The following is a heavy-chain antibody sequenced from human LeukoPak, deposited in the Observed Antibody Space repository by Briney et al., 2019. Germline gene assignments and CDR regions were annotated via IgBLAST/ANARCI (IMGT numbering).Heavy chain of an antibody. CDR1: RFTFSSYA. CDR2: IGGTDDRT. D-gene: IGHD6-19*01. V-gene: IGHV3-23*01. CDR3: AKDPVVYHGGSGWHYFDY. J-gene: IGHJ4*02. Sequence: PGGSLRLSCAASRFTFSSYAMSWVRQAPGRGLEWVSTIGGTDDRTYYADSVKGRFTISRDNSMDTLFLQMNSLKAEDTAVYYCAKDPVVYHGGSGWHYFDYWGQGTLVTVSS.